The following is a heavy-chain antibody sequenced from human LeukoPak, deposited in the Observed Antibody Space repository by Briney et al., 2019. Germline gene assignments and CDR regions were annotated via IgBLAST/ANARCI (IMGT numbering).Heavy chain of an antibody. CDR1: GFTFSSYA. CDR3: AKDLCSSTSCPGYYYYGMDV. CDR2: NSGSGGST. D-gene: IGHD2-2*01. V-gene: IGHV3-23*01. Sequence: GGCLRLSCAASGFTFSSYAMSWVRQAPGKGLEWVSANSGSGGSTYYADSVKGRFTISRDNSKNTLYLQMNSLRAEDTAVYYCAKDLCSSTSCPGYYYYGMDVWGQGTTVTVA. J-gene: IGHJ6*02.